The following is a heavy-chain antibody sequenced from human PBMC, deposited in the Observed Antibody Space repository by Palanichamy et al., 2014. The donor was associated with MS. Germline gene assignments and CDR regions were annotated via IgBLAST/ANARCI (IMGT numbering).Heavy chain of an antibody. V-gene: IGHV4-31*03. D-gene: IGHD1-26*01. CDR3: ARDSGNFSPDY. Sequence: QVQLQESGPGLVKPSQTLSLTCTVSGGSISSAFYYWTWIRQHPGKGLEWVGYIYSTGSTYYNPSLKSRVTISLDASRSQFSLKLTSVTAADTAVYYCARDSGNFSPDYWGQGTLVTVS. CDR2: IYSTGST. CDR1: GGSISSAFYY. J-gene: IGHJ4*02.